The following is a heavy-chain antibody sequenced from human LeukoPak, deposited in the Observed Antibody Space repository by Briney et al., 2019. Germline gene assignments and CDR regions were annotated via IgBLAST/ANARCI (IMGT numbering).Heavy chain of an antibody. CDR3: ARAFSWGVP. V-gene: IGHV1-2*02. CDR2: INPNTGDT. D-gene: IGHD6-13*01. Sequence: ASVEVSCKTSGYTFTNYYIHWVRQAPGQGLAWMGWINPNTGDTNYAQNFQGRITMTRDTSTTTAYMELSRLRSDDTAVYYCARAFSWGVPWGQGTLVTVSS. J-gene: IGHJ5*02. CDR1: GYTFTNYY.